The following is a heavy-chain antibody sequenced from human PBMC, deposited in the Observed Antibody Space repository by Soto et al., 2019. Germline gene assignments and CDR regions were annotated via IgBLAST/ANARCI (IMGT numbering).Heavy chain of an antibody. CDR3: AFDLIAGLVYFGN. CDR2: IIPILGLP. V-gene: IGHV1-69*02. J-gene: IGHJ4*02. CDR1: GDTLSTYT. Sequence: QVQLVQSGAEVKKPGSSMKVSCKVSGDTLSTYTISWVRQAPGQGLEWVGRIIPILGLPNRSQKFQGRVTITEDKSTSTSYLEMTGLRSADTTLYYCAFDLIAGLVYFGNWGQGTLVTVS. D-gene: IGHD2-8*01.